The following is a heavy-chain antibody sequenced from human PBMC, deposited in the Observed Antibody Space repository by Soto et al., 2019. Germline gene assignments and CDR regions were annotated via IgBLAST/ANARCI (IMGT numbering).Heavy chain of an antibody. D-gene: IGHD3-3*01. Sequence: VASVKVSCKASGYTFTSYAMHWVRQAPGQRLEWMGWINAGNGNTKYSQKFQGRVTITRDTSASTAYMELSSLRSEDTAVYYCARQITIFGVVPYYFDYWGQGTLVTAPQ. J-gene: IGHJ4*02. CDR1: GYTFTSYA. CDR3: ARQITIFGVVPYYFDY. V-gene: IGHV1-3*01. CDR2: INAGNGNT.